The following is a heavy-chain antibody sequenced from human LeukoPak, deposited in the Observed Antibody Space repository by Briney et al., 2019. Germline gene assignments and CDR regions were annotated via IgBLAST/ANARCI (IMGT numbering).Heavy chain of an antibody. CDR3: AKDNDPRAYSAYDSYDY. J-gene: IGHJ4*02. CDR1: GFTFTTYA. D-gene: IGHD5-12*01. Sequence: PGGSLRLSCAASGFTFTTYAMSWVRPAPGKGLEWVSAISNTGNSTYHADSVKGRFTISRDNSKNTLFLQMNSLRAEDTAVYYCAKDNDPRAYSAYDSYDYWGQGTLVTVSS. CDR2: ISNTGNST. V-gene: IGHV3-23*01.